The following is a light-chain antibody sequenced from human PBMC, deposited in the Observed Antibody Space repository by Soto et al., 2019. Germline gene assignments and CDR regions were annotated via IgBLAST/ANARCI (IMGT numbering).Light chain of an antibody. V-gene: IGKV1-39*01. CDR2: AAS. Sequence: IQMTQSPSSLSASVGDRVTITCRASQSISSYLNWYQQKPGKAPKLLIYAASSLQSGVPSRFSGSGSGTDFTLTISSLQPEDFATYYCQQSYSTLFTFGPGTKVYIK. CDR1: QSISSY. CDR3: QQSYSTLFT. J-gene: IGKJ3*01.